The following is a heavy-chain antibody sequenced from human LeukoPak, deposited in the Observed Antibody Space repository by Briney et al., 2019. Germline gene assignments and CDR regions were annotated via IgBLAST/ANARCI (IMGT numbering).Heavy chain of an antibody. D-gene: IGHD6-19*01. CDR3: ARGGSGWYTYNWFDP. CDR2: ISPIFGTA. J-gene: IGHJ5*02. Sequence: SVKVSCKASGGTFSSYAISWVRQAPGQGLEWMGRISPIFGTANYAQKFQGRVTITTDESTSTAYMELSSLRSEDTAVYYCARGGSGWYTYNWFDPWGQGTLVTVSS. V-gene: IGHV1-69*05. CDR1: GGTFSSYA.